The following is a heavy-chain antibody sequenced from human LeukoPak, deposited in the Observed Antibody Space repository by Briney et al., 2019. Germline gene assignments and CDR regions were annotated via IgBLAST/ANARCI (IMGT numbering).Heavy chain of an antibody. J-gene: IGHJ6*02. CDR1: GFTFSSYW. D-gene: IGHD3-22*01. Sequence: GGSLRLSCAASGFTFSSYWMSWVRQAPGKGLEWVANIKQDGSEKYYVDSVKGRFTISRDNAKNSLYLQMNSLGAEDTAVYYCARADYYDSSDPYYYYGMDVWGQGTTVTVSS. CDR3: ARADYYDSSDPYYYYGMDV. CDR2: IKQDGSEK. V-gene: IGHV3-7*01.